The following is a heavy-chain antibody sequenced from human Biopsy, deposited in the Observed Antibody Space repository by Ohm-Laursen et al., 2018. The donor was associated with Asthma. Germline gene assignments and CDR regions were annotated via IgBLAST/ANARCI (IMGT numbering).Heavy chain of an antibody. V-gene: IGHV3-30-3*01. CDR1: GFTFSSYA. CDR2: ISYDGSSI. D-gene: IGHD6-19*01. J-gene: IGHJ4*02. CDR3: AREGVAGTHIED. Sequence: SLRLSCAATGFTFSSYAMGWVRQAPGKGLEWVAVISYDGSSIYYADSVKGRFTISRDNSKNTLSLQMNSLTAEDTAVYYCAREGVAGTHIEDWGQGTLVTVSS.